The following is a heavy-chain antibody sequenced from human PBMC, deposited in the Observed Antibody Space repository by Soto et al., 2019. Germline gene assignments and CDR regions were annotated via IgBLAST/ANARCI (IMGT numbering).Heavy chain of an antibody. Sequence: QVQLVESGGGVVQPGRSLRLSCAASGFTFSSYGMHWVRQAPGKGLEWVAVISYDGSNKYYADSVKGRFTISRDNSKNTLYLQMNSLRAEDTAVYYCAKLHYGDYVLPSPNDYWGQGTLVTVSS. V-gene: IGHV3-30*18. D-gene: IGHD4-17*01. CDR3: AKLHYGDYVLPSPNDY. CDR2: ISYDGSNK. J-gene: IGHJ4*02. CDR1: GFTFSSYG.